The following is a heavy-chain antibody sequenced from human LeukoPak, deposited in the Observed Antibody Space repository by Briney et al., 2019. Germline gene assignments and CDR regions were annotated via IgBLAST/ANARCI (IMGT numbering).Heavy chain of an antibody. CDR3: AKDPLSTIFDWFDP. CDR1: GFTFSSYW. Sequence: PGGSLRLSCAASGFTFSSYWMSWVRQAPGKGLEWVANIKQDGSEKYYADSVKGRFTISRDNAKNSLYLQMNSLRAEDTAVYYCAKDPLSTIFDWFDPWGQGTLVTVTS. V-gene: IGHV3-7*03. J-gene: IGHJ5*02. CDR2: IKQDGSEK. D-gene: IGHD5/OR15-5a*01.